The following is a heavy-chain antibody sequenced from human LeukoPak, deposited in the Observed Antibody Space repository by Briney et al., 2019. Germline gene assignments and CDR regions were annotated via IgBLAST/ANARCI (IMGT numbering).Heavy chain of an antibody. V-gene: IGHV1-2*04. CDR3: ARDGAAAGGTFYYYGMDV. Sequence: WASVKVSCKASGYTFTGYYMHWVRQAPGQGLEWMGWINPNSGGTNYAQKFQGWVTMTRDTSISTAYMELSRLRSDDTAVYYCARDGAAAGGTFYYYGMDVWGQGTTVTVSS. D-gene: IGHD2-15*01. J-gene: IGHJ6*02. CDR1: GYTFTGYY. CDR2: INPNSGGT.